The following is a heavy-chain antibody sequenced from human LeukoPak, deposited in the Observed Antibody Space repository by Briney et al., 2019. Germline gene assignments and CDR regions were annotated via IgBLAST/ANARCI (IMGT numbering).Heavy chain of an antibody. CDR3: AKNCDRGAYCSGGSCFFFHAEDGIRGTVPVSAFLLNRSSDL. Sequence: KGQECVSSINTSGGSTYYADSVKGRFTISSDNSKNTLSLQMNSLRAEDTAIYYCAKNCDRGAYCSGGSCFFFHAEDGIRGTVPVSAFLLNRSSDL. V-gene: IGHV3-23*01. CDR2: INTSGGST. J-gene: IGHJ2*01. D-gene: IGHD2-15*01.